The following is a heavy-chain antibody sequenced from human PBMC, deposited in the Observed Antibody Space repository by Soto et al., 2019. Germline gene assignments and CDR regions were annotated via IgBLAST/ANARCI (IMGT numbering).Heavy chain of an antibody. D-gene: IGHD5-18*01. CDR1: GFTFSSYA. CDR2: ISGSGGST. V-gene: IGHV3-23*01. J-gene: IGHJ5*02. CDR3: AKLIDSGWIQTYNWFDP. Sequence: GGSLRLSCAASGFTFSSYAMSWVRQAPGKGLEWVSAISGSGGSTYYAESVKGRFTISRDNSKNTLYLQMNSLRAEETAVYYCAKLIDSGWIQTYNWFDPWGQGTLATVSS.